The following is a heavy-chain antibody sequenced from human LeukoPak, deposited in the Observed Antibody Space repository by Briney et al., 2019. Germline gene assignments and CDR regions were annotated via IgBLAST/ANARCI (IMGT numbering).Heavy chain of an antibody. D-gene: IGHD5-12*01. Sequence: GGSLRLSCAGSGFAFSSFEMNWVRQAPGKGLEWVSYISRSGDNVYYADSVKGRFTISRDNAKNSLYLQMNSLREEDTALYYCARGTTINNFDYWGQGTLVTVSS. V-gene: IGHV3-48*03. CDR2: ISRSGDNV. CDR1: GFAFSSFE. J-gene: IGHJ4*02. CDR3: ARGTTINNFDY.